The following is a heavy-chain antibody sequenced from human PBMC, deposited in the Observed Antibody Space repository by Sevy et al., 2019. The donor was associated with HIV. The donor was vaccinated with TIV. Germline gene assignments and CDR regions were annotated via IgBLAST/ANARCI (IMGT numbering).Heavy chain of an antibody. Sequence: ASVKVSCKASGLPFSNSAVQWVRQTRGQRLEWIGWIVVGSAVTNYAQKFQETVTIIRDLSTSTTYMELSRLRVEDSAVYFCAAEDTTRFWGPVRVFHIWGQGTMVTVSS. CDR2: IVVGSAVT. V-gene: IGHV1-58*01. D-gene: IGHD3-16*01. CDR1: GLPFSNSA. CDR3: AAEDTTRFWGPVRVFHI. J-gene: IGHJ3*02.